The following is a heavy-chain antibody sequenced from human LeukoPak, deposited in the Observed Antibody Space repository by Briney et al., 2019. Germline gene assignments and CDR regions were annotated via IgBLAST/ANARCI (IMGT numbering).Heavy chain of an antibody. Sequence: GRSLRLSCAASGLTFSSYGMHWVRQAPGKGLEWVAVISYDGSNKYYADSVKGRFTISRDNSKNTLYPQMNSLRAEDTAVYYCAKDSYGDYAVDYWGQGTLVTVSS. V-gene: IGHV3-30*18. CDR1: GLTFSSYG. CDR2: ISYDGSNK. J-gene: IGHJ4*02. D-gene: IGHD4-17*01. CDR3: AKDSYGDYAVDY.